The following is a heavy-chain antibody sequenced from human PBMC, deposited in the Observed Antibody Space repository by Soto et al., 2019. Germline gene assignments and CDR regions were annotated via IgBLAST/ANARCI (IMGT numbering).Heavy chain of an antibody. CDR2: IRAYDGNP. CDR1: GYTFGSYR. CDR3: ARVYPSMVRGVTFGRYYFHGMDV. Sequence: QVQLLQAGAEVKRPGASVTVSCKASGYTFGSYRICWVRQVPGQGLEWMGWIRAYDGNPSYSEKFQGRVTMTAETSTTTAYMELRSLTPDDTAIYYCARVYPSMVRGVTFGRYYFHGMDVWGQGTAVTVSS. D-gene: IGHD3-10*01. V-gene: IGHV1-18*04. J-gene: IGHJ6*02.